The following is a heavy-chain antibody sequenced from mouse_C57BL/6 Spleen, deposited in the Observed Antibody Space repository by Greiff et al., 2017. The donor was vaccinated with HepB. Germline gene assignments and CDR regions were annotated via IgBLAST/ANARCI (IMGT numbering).Heavy chain of an antibody. Sequence: QVQLQQPGAELVKPGASVKLSCKASGYTFTSYWMHWVKQRPGQGLEWIGMIHPNSGSTNYNEKFKSKATLTVDKSSSTAYMQLSSLTSEDSAVYCCAGDYGSVAMDRWGQGTSVTVSS. CDR2: IHPNSGST. CDR1: GYTFTSYW. D-gene: IGHD1-1*01. J-gene: IGHJ4*01. CDR3: AGDYGSVAMDR. V-gene: IGHV1-64*01.